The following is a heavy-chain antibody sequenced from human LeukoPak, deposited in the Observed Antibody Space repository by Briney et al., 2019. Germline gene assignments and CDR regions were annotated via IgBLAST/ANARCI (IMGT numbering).Heavy chain of an antibody. J-gene: IGHJ6*03. CDR1: GGSFSVYY. V-gene: IGHV4-34*01. CDR2: INHSGST. D-gene: IGHD3-16*01. CDR3: ARGRPIKQQLPGGMDV. Sequence: PSETLSLTCAVYGGSFSVYYWSWIRQPPGKGLEWIGEINHSGSTNYNPSLKSRVTISVDTSKNQFSLKLSSVTAADTAVYSCARGRPIKQQLPGGMDVWGKGTTVTVSS.